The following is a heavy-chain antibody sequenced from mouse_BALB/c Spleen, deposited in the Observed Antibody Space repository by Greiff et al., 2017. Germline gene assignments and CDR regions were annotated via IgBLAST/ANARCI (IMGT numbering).Heavy chain of an antibody. CDR3: ARAGIFDY. CDR2: IDPSDSYT. Sequence: QVLLQQPGAELVKPGASVKLSCKASGYTFTSYWMHWVKQRPGQGLEWIGEIDPSDSYTNYNQKFKGKATLTVDKSSSTAYMQLSSLTSEDSAVYYCARAGIFDYWGQGTTLTVSS. J-gene: IGHJ2*01. CDR1: GYTFTSYW. V-gene: IGHV1-69*02.